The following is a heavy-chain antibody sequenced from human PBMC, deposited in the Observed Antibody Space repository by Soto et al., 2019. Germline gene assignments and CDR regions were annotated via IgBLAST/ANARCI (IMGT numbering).Heavy chain of an antibody. CDR2: ISAYNGNT. Sequence: ASVTVSCTASGYTFTSYGISWVRQAPGQGLEWMGWISAYNGNTNYAQKLQGRVTMTTDTSTSTAYMELRSLRSDDTAVYYCARVGYCSGGSCYPYYFDYWGQGTLVTVSS. V-gene: IGHV1-18*01. CDR3: ARVGYCSGGSCYPYYFDY. D-gene: IGHD2-15*01. CDR1: GYTFTSYG. J-gene: IGHJ4*02.